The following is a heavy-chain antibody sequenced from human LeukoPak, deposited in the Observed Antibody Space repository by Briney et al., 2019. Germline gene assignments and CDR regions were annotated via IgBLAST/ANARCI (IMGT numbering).Heavy chain of an antibody. CDR2: INHSGST. CDR1: GGSFSGYY. Sequence: SETLSLTCAVYGGSFSGYYWSWIRQPPGKGLEWIGEINHSGSTNYNPSLKSRVTISVDTSKNQFSLKLSSVAAADTAVYYCARAETDYWGQGTLVTVSS. J-gene: IGHJ4*02. CDR3: ARAETDY. V-gene: IGHV4-34*01.